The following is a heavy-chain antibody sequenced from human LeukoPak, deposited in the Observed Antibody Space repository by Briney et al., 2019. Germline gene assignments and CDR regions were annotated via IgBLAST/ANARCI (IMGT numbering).Heavy chain of an antibody. D-gene: IGHD2-2*01. Sequence: ASVKVSCKASGYTFSSYGISWVRQAPGQGPEWMGWINTYNGNTSYAQKLRGRVTMTTDTSTSTAYMELRSLRSDDTAVYYCARAFTALRYCSRTSCYSDAFDFWGQGTMVTVSS. CDR1: GYTFSSYG. CDR2: INTYNGNT. J-gene: IGHJ3*01. CDR3: ARAFTALRYCSRTSCYSDAFDF. V-gene: IGHV1-18*01.